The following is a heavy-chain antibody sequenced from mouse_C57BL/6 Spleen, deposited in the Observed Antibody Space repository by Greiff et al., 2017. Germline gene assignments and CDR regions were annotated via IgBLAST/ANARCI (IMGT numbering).Heavy chain of an antibody. CDR1: GYTFTDYN. CDR2: INPNNGGT. D-gene: IGHD1-1*01. Sequence: EVQLQQSGPELVKPGASVKMSCKASGYTFTDYNMHWVKQSHGKSLEWIGYINPNNGGTSYNQTFKGKATLTVNKSSSTAYMELRSLTSEDSAVYYCEGYYGSRKDWYFDVWGTGTTVTVSS. J-gene: IGHJ1*03. V-gene: IGHV1-22*01. CDR3: EGYYGSRKDWYFDV.